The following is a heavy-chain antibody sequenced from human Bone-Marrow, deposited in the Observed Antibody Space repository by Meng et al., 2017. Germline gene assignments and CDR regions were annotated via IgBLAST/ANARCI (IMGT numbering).Heavy chain of an antibody. J-gene: IGHJ4*02. D-gene: IGHD5-18*01. CDR3: AKDMGGYSYGSNVDY. V-gene: IGHV3-9*01. Sequence: SLKISCAVSGFTFDDYAVHWVRQSPGKGLEWVSGISWYSVSIGYADSVKGRFTISIDNAKNSLYLQMNSMRADDTALYYCAKDMGGYSYGSNVDYWGQGTLVTVSS. CDR1: GFTFDDYA. CDR2: ISWYSVSI.